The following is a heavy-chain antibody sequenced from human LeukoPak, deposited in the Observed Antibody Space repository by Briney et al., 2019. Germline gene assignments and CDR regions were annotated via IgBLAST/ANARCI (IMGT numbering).Heavy chain of an antibody. CDR3: ARRYAQIFDY. Sequence: GGSLRLSCAASGVTFSTDSMNWGRQPAGRGLEWGSNIDNSGGSTYYADSVKGRCTISRDNSKNTLYLQMSSLRAQDTAVYYCARRYAQIFDYSGQGTLVTVSS. CDR2: IDNSGGST. J-gene: IGHJ4*02. V-gene: IGHV3-23*01. D-gene: IGHD2-2*01. CDR1: GVTFSTDS.